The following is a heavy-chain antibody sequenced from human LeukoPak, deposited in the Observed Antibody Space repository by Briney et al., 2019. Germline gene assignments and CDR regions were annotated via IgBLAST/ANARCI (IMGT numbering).Heavy chain of an antibody. CDR3: VRDVGADVWGMFYFDY. CDR2: IYTSGST. J-gene: IGHJ4*02. V-gene: IGHV4-4*07. CDR1: GGSISSYY. D-gene: IGHD3-16*01. Sequence: SETLSFTCTVSGGSISSYYWSWIRQPAGKGLEWIGRIYTSGSTNYNPSLKSRVTISVDKSKNQFSLKLSSVTAADTAVYYCVRDVGADVWGMFYFDYWGQGTLVTVSS.